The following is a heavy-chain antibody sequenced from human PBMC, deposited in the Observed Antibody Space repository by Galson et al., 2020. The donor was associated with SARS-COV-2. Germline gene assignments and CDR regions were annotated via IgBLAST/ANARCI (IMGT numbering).Heavy chain of an antibody. CDR2: MNPNSGNT. V-gene: IGHV1-8*01. J-gene: IGHJ3*02. Sequence: ASVKVSCKASGYTFTSYDINWVRQATGQGLEWMGWMNPNSGNTGYAQKFQGRVTMTRNTSISTAYMELSSLRSEDTAVYYCARVFLESGSLNIWGQGTMVTVSS. CDR1: GYTFTSYD. CDR3: ARVFLESGSLNI. D-gene: IGHD3-3*01.